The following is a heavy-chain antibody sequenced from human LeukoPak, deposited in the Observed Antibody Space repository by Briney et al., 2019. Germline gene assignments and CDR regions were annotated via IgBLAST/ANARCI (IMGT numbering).Heavy chain of an antibody. J-gene: IGHJ4*02. CDR3: ASSSAAYFDY. V-gene: IGHV4-39*01. D-gene: IGHD2-15*01. CDR2: IYYSGST. CDR1: GGSISSSSYY. Sequence: SETLSLTCTVPGGSISSSSYYWGWIRQPPGKGLEWIGSIYYSGSTYYNPSLKSRVTISVDTSKNQFSLKLSSVTAADTAVYYCASSSAAYFDYWGQGTLVTVSS.